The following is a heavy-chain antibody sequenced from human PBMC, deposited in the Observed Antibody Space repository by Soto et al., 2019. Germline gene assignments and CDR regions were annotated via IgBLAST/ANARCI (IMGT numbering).Heavy chain of an antibody. Sequence: SVKVSCKASGGTFSSYAISWVRQAPGQGLEWMGGIIPIFGTANYAQKFQGRVTITADKSTSTACMELSSLRSEDTAVYYCARTRAAGYNWFDPWGQGTLVTVSS. V-gene: IGHV1-69*06. CDR3: ARTRAAGYNWFDP. J-gene: IGHJ5*02. CDR2: IIPIFGTA. D-gene: IGHD6-13*01. CDR1: GGTFSSYA.